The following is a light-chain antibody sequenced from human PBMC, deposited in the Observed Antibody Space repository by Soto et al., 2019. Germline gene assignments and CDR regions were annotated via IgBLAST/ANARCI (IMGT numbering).Light chain of an antibody. CDR3: QQYNSYPLT. CDR2: KAS. J-gene: IGKJ4*01. CDR1: QSISSW. Sequence: DIQMTHSPSTLSASVGDRVTITCRASQSISSWLAWYQQKPGKAPKLLIYKASSLESGVPSRFSGSGSGTEFTLTISSLQPDDFATYYCQQYNSYPLTFGGGTKLDIK. V-gene: IGKV1-5*03.